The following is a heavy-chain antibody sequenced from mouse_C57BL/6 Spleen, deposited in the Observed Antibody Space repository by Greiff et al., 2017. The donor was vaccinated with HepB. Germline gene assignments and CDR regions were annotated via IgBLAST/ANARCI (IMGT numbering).Heavy chain of an antibody. D-gene: IGHD1-1*01. Sequence: DVKLVESGGGLVKPGGSLKLSCAASGFTFSSYAMSWVRQTPEKRLEWVATISDGGSYTYYPDNVKGRFTISRDNAKNNLYLQMNHLKSEDTAMYYCARDYYGSSPYFDYWGQGTTLTVSS. CDR2: ISDGGSYT. J-gene: IGHJ2*01. CDR1: GFTFSSYA. V-gene: IGHV5-4*01. CDR3: ARDYYGSSPYFDY.